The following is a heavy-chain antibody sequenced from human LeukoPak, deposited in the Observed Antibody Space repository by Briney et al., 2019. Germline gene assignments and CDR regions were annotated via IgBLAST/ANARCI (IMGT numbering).Heavy chain of an antibody. J-gene: IGHJ4*02. V-gene: IGHV3-30*18. CDR2: ISYDGSNK. Sequence: GSLRLSCAASRFTFSSYGMHWVRQPSGKGLEWVAVISYDGSNKYYADSVKGRFTVSRDNSKNTLYLQMNSLRAEDTAVYYCAKEGRDGFNYDYSGQGTLVTVSS. CDR3: AKEGRDGFNYDY. D-gene: IGHD5-24*01. CDR1: RFTFSSYG.